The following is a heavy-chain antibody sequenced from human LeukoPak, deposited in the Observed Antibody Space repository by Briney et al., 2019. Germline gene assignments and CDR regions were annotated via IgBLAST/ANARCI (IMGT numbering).Heavy chain of an antibody. CDR1: GDTISSSSYY. Sequence: SETLSLTCTVSGDTISSSSYYWVWLRQPPGKGLEWIATIYYSGSTYYNPSLKSRVTISVDTSKNQFSLKLSSVTAADTAMYYCARYWGPYDNSGAYFDYWGQGTLVTVSS. J-gene: IGHJ4*02. V-gene: IGHV4-39*01. CDR3: ARYWGPYDNSGAYFDY. D-gene: IGHD3-22*01. CDR2: IYYSGST.